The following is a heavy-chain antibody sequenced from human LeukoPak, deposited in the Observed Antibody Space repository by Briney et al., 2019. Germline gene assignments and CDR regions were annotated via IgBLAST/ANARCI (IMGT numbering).Heavy chain of an antibody. Sequence: GGSLRLSCAASGFRFSSYAMNWIRQAPGKGLEWVSGISGSAVTTYYADSVKGRFTISRDNSKNTLYLQMNSLRAEDTAVYYCARGSSTSRFDPWGQGTLVTVSS. D-gene: IGHD2-2*01. J-gene: IGHJ5*02. CDR3: ARGSSTSRFDP. CDR1: GFRFSSYA. CDR2: ISGSAVTT. V-gene: IGHV3-23*01.